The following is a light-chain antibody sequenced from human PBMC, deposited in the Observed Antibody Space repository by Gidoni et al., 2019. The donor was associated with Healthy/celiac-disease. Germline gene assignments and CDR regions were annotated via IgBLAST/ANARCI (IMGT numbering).Light chain of an antibody. CDR1: QSVSSSY. J-gene: IGKJ4*01. V-gene: IGKV3-20*01. CDR2: GAS. Sequence: EIVLTQSPDTLSLSPGERATLSCRASQSVSSSYLAWYQQKPGQAPRRLIYGASSRATGIPDRFSGSGSGTDFTLTIRRLDPEDFAVYYCQQYGSSLPLPCGGGTKVEIK. CDR3: QQYGSSLPLP.